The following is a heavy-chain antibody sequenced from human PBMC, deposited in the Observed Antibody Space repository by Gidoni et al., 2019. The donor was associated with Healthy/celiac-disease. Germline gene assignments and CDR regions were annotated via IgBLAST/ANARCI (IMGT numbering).Heavy chain of an antibody. CDR1: GGSIGSSDYC. CDR2: IYFRGTT. V-gene: IGHV4-31*03. J-gene: IGHJ4*02. CDR3: ARSGGKYYDMIDF. D-gene: IGHD3-22*01. Sequence: QVQLQESGPGLVKPSQTLSLTCTVSGGSIGSSDYCWSWIRQFPGKGLEWIGNIYFRGTTYYNPSLKNRITISMDTSKNQFSLKLSSVTAADTALYYCARSGGKYYDMIDFWGQGTLVTVPS.